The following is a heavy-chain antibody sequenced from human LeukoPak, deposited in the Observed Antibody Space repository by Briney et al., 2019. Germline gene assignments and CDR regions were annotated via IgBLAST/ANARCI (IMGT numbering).Heavy chain of an antibody. J-gene: IGHJ4*02. CDR3: ARESIAVAGAPFDY. CDR1: GFTFSSYE. CDR2: ISSGSTI. V-gene: IGHV3-48*03. Sequence: GGSLRLSCAASGFTFSSYEMNWVRQAPGKGLEWVSYISSGSTIYDADSVKGRFTISRDYAKNSLYLQMNSLRAEDTAVYYCARESIAVAGAPFDYWGQGTLVTVSS. D-gene: IGHD6-19*01.